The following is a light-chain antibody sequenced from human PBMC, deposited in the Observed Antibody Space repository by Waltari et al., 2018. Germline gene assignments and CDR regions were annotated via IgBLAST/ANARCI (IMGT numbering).Light chain of an antibody. CDR3: LQYNSYPYT. CDR1: LGIRHE. V-gene: IGKV1-17*01. CDR2: GAS. Sequence: EIQMTQSPYSLSASVGDRVTLTCRASLGIRHELGRYQQKPGKAPTRLIYGASSLESGVPSRFSGSGSGTEFTLTINSLQPEDFATYYCLQYNSYPYTFGQGTKLEI. J-gene: IGKJ2*01.